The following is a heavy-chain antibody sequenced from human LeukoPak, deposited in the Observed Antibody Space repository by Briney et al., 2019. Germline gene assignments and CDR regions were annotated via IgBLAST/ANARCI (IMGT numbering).Heavy chain of an antibody. CDR1: GGSISSYY. CDR2: IYYSGST. Sequence: SETLSLTCTVSGGSISSYYWSWIRQPPGKGLEWIGYIYYSGSTNYNPSLKSRVTISVDTSKNQFSLKLSSVTATDTAVYYCARATPYYYGMDVWGQGTTVTVSS. J-gene: IGHJ6*02. CDR3: ARATPYYYGMDV. V-gene: IGHV4-59*01.